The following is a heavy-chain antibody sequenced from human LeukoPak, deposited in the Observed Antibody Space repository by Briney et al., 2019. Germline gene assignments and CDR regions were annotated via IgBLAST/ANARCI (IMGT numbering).Heavy chain of an antibody. CDR2: ISSGTTT. J-gene: IGHJ5*02. Sequence: GGSLRLSCAASGFTFSDYYMTWIRQAPGKGLEWVSYISSGTTTYYADSVKGRFTISRDNAKNSLYLQMNSLRAEDTAVYYCARPQLYGDFDHWGQGTLVTVSS. CDR1: GFTFSDYY. D-gene: IGHD4-17*01. CDR3: ARPQLYGDFDH. V-gene: IGHV3-69-1*01.